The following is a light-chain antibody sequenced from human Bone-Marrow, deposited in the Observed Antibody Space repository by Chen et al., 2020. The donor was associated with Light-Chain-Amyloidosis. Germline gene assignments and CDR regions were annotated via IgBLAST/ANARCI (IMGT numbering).Light chain of an antibody. Sequence: IVLTQSPRTLSLSPGEGANLSCRSSQTISSNDLTWYQQKFGQAPRLLIYGSSSRATGIPDRFTGSGSGTDFTLTINRLEPEDFAMYYCQQYGTSPLTFGGGTKVEIK. CDR2: GSS. V-gene: IGKV3-20*01. J-gene: IGKJ4*01. CDR3: QQYGTSPLT. CDR1: QTISSND.